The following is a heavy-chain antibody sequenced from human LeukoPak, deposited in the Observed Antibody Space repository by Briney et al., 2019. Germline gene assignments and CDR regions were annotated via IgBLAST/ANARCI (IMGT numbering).Heavy chain of an antibody. V-gene: IGHV1-24*01. CDR1: GYTLTELS. Sequence: ASVKVSCKVSGYTLTELSMHWVRQAPGKGLEWMGGFDPEDGETIYAQKFQGRVTMTEDTSTDTAYMELSSLRSEDTAVYYCARGGLSYDFWSGYPMVDYWGQGTLVTVSS. CDR2: FDPEDGET. J-gene: IGHJ4*02. D-gene: IGHD3-3*01. CDR3: ARGGLSYDFWSGYPMVDY.